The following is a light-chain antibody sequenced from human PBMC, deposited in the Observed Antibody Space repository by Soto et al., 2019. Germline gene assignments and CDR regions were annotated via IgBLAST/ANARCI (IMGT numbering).Light chain of an antibody. J-gene: IGKJ4*01. V-gene: IGKV1-39*01. Sequence: DIQMTQSPSFLSASVGDRVTITCRASRSVSTSLNWYQQKPGKAPKVLIYAATNLQRGIPSRFSGGGFGTEFNLTISSLEPEDFATYYCHQSFSTPQPVGGGTKVDSK. CDR3: HQSFSTPQP. CDR2: AAT. CDR1: RSVSTS.